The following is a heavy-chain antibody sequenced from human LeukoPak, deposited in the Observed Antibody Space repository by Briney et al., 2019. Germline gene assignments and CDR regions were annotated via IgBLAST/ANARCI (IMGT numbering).Heavy chain of an antibody. CDR2: IDPRDSPT. D-gene: IGHD2-15*01. CDR1: GYIFTTYW. V-gene: IGHV5-10-1*01. J-gene: IGHJ4*02. Sequence: GESLKISCKGSGYIFTTYWISWVRQMPGKGLEWMGRIDPRDSPTNYSPSFQGHVTISADNSISTAYLQWSSLEASDTAMYYCARRKKGFCSGGSCYALDYWGQGTLVTVSS. CDR3: ARRKKGFCSGGSCYALDY.